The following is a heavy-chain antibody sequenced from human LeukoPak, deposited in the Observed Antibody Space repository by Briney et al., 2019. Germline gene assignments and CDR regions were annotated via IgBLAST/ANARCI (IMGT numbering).Heavy chain of an antibody. Sequence: GRSLRLSCAASGFAFSNYAMHWVRQAPGKGLQWVAVISYDGTKKYYADSLKGRFTISRDNSKNTQYLRMNSLRTEDTAVYYCAIGDGLGELSSSFDHWGQGTLVTVSS. CDR2: ISYDGTKK. CDR3: AIGDGLGELSSSFDH. D-gene: IGHD3-16*02. J-gene: IGHJ4*02. CDR1: GFAFSNYA. V-gene: IGHV3-30*04.